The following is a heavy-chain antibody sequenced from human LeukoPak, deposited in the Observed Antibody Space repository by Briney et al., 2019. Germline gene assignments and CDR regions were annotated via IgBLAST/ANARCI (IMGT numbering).Heavy chain of an antibody. D-gene: IGHD2-15*01. J-gene: IGHJ5*02. Sequence: ASVKVSCKASGYTFTSYYMHWVRQAPGQGLEWMGIINPSGGSTSYAQKFQGRVTMTRDTSTSTVYMELSSLRSEDTAVYYCARASRYCSGGSCYSRLHWFDPWGQGTLVTVSS. CDR1: GYTFTSYY. V-gene: IGHV1-46*01. CDR2: INPSGGST. CDR3: ARASRYCSGGSCYSRLHWFDP.